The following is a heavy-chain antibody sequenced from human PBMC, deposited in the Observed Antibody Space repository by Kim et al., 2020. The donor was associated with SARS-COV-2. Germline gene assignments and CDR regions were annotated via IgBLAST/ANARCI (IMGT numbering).Heavy chain of an antibody. CDR3: ARVLGVRGGGWFDP. D-gene: IGHD3-10*01. J-gene: IGHJ5*02. V-gene: IGHV4-39*01. CDR2: IYYSGST. Sequence: SETLSLTCTVSGGSISSSSYYWGWIRQPPGKGLEWIGSIYYSGSTYYNPSLKSRVTISVDTSKNQFSLKLSSVTAADTAVYYCARVLGVRGGGWFDPWGQGTLVTVSS. CDR1: GGSISSSSYY.